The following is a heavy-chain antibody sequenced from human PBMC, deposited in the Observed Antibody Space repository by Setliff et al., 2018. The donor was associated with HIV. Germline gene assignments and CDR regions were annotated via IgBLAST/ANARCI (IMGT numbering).Heavy chain of an antibody. CDR2: ISWNSGRI. CDR1: GFTFDDYA. Sequence: PGGSLRLSCAASGFTFDDYAMYWVRQAPGKGLEWVSGISWNSGRIGYADSVKGRFTISRDNAKNSLYLQMNSLRVEDTAVYYCMYGGRTATTHWGQGTLVTVSS. CDR3: MYGGRTATTH. V-gene: IGHV3-9*01. D-gene: IGHD4-17*01. J-gene: IGHJ4*02.